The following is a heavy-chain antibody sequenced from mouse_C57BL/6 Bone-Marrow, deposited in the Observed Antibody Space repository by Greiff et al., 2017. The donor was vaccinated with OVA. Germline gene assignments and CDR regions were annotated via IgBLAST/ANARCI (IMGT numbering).Heavy chain of an antibody. CDR2: ISTYYGDA. Sequence: QVQLKQSGPELVRPGVSVKISCKGSGYTFTDYAMHWVNQSHAKSLEWIGVISTYYGDASYNQKFKDKATMTVDNSSSPPYLEHARMTSEDAAVYYCARSNYDGKHYAIDYWGQGTSVTVSS. V-gene: IGHV1-67*01. J-gene: IGHJ4*01. CDR3: ARSNYDGKHYAIDY. CDR1: GYTFTDYA. D-gene: IGHD1-1*01.